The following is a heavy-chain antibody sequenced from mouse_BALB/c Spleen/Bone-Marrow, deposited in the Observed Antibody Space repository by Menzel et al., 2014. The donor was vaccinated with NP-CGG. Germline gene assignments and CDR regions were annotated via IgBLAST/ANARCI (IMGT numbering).Heavy chain of an antibody. CDR3: ARSRRQLGLPFDY. Sequence: EVKLMESGPDLVKPSQSLSLTCTVTGYSITSGYSCHWIRQFPGNKLEWMGYIHYSGSTNYNPSLKSRISITRDTSKNQFFLQLNSVTTEDTATYYCARSRRQLGLPFDYWGQGTTLTVSS. CDR1: GYSITSGYS. D-gene: IGHD3-2*01. J-gene: IGHJ2*01. V-gene: IGHV3-1*02. CDR2: IHYSGST.